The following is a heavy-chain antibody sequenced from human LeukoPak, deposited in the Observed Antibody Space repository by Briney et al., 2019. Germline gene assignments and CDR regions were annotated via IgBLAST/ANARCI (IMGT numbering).Heavy chain of an antibody. D-gene: IGHD4-17*01. CDR3: ARGIYGDPVAFDS. Sequence: GGSLRLSCAASGFTFSSFNMHWVRQAPGKGLVWVSRLKSDRSTAMYADSVQGRFTISRDNARNTVHLLMSSLTVEDTGVYYCARGIYGDPVAFDSWGQGALVTVSS. CDR2: LKSDRSTA. V-gene: IGHV3-74*03. J-gene: IGHJ4*02. CDR1: GFTFSSFN.